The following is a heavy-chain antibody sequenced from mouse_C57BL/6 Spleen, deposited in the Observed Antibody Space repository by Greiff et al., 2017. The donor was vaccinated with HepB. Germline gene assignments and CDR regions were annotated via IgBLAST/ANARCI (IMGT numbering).Heavy chain of an antibody. Sequence: QVQLQQPGAELVKPGASVKMSCKASGYTFTSYWITWVKQRPGQGLEWIGDIYPGSGSTNYNEKFKSKATLTVDTSSSTAYMQLSSLTSEDSAVYYCARPPIYYYGSSYGYAMDYWGQGTSVTVSS. CDR2: IYPGSGST. CDR1: GYTFTSYW. D-gene: IGHD1-1*01. CDR3: ARPPIYYYGSSYGYAMDY. J-gene: IGHJ4*01. V-gene: IGHV1-55*01.